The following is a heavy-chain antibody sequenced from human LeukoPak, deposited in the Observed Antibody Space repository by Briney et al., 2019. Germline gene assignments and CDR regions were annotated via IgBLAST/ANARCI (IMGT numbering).Heavy chain of an antibody. V-gene: IGHV4-59*08. CDR1: GASISSYF. CDR3: ARLMYYSDSGSYGMDV. Sequence: PSETLSLTCAVSGASISSYFWGWIRQPPGKGLEWIGYIYYSGSPNYSPSLKSRVTISVDTSKNQISLKLSSVTAADTATYYCARLMYYSDSGSYGMDVWGQGTTVTVSS. D-gene: IGHD3-10*01. J-gene: IGHJ6*02. CDR2: IYYSGSP.